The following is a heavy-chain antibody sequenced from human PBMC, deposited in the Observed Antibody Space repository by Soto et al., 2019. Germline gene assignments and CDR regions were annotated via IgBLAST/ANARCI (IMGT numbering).Heavy chain of an antibody. CDR2: IYHSGST. D-gene: IGHD3-10*01. CDR1: GGSISSGGYS. CDR3: ARARYGSGSYPWFDP. J-gene: IGHJ5*02. Sequence: SETLSLTCAVSGGSISSGGYSWSWIRQPPGKGLEWIGYIYHSGSTYYNPSLKSRVTISVDRSKNQFSLKLSSVTAADTAVYYCARARYGSGSYPWFDPWGQGTLVTVSS. V-gene: IGHV4-30-2*01.